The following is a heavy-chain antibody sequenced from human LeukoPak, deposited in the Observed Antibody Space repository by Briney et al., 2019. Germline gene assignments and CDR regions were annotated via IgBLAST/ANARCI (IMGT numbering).Heavy chain of an antibody. D-gene: IGHD4-17*01. Sequence: SETLSLTCTVSGGSISSYYWSWIRQPPGKGLEWIGYIYYSGSTYYNPSLKSRVTISVDRSKNQFSLKLSSVTAADTAVYYCARGGTTVTRFFDYWGQGTLVTVSS. CDR3: ARGGTTVTRFFDY. V-gene: IGHV4-59*12. CDR2: IYYSGST. J-gene: IGHJ4*02. CDR1: GGSISSYY.